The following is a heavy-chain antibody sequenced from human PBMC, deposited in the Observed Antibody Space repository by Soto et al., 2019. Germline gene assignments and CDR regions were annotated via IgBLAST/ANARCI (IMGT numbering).Heavy chain of an antibody. J-gene: IGHJ5*02. D-gene: IGHD3-3*01. CDR3: ARVGYYDFWSGRNNWFDP. CDR2: IYYSGST. V-gene: IGHV4-31*03. Sequence: SETLSLTCTASGGSISSGGYYWSWIRQHPGKGLEWIGYIYYSGSTYYNPSLKSRVTISVDTSKNQFSLKLSSVTAADTAVYYCARVGYYDFWSGRNNWFDPWGQGTLVTVSS. CDR1: GGSISSGGYY.